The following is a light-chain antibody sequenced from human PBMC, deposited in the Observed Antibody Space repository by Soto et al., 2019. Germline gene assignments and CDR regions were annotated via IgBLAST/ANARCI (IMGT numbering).Light chain of an antibody. Sequence: EIVMTQSPATLSVSPGERATLSCRASQNVNSNLAWYQQKPGQPPRLLIYGASTRDTGVPARFSGSGSGTDFTLTISRLEPEDFAVYYCQQYGSSPVTFGQGTKVDIK. CDR3: QQYGSSPVT. CDR2: GAS. V-gene: IGKV3-15*01. CDR1: QNVNSN. J-gene: IGKJ1*01.